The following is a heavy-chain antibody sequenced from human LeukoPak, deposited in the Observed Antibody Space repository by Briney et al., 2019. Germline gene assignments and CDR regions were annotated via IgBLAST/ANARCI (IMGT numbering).Heavy chain of an antibody. V-gene: IGHV4-4*02. CDR3: ARAALDYYGSGRRLPYYYSGMDV. J-gene: IGHJ6*02. CDR1: GGSISSSNW. D-gene: IGHD3-10*01. CDR2: SYHSGST. Sequence: SGTLSLTCAVSGGSISSSNWWSWVRQPPGKGLEWIGESYHSGSTNYNPSLKSRVTISVDTSKNQFSLQLSSVTAADTAVYYCARAALDYYGSGRRLPYYYSGMDVWGPGTTVTVSS.